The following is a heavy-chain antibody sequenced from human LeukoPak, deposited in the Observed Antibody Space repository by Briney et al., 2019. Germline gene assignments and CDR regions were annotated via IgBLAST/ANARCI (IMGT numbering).Heavy chain of an antibody. D-gene: IGHD3-22*01. CDR3: ARVGFDDSSGSYWYFDL. CDR1: GGSISNYY. V-gene: IGHV4-59*01. Sequence: SETLSLTCTVPGGSISNYYWSWLRQPPGKGLEWIGYIYYTGSTNYNPSLKSRVTISVDTSKNQFSLKLSSVTAADTAVYYCARVGFDDSSGSYWYFDLWGRGTLVTVSS. J-gene: IGHJ2*01. CDR2: IYYTGST.